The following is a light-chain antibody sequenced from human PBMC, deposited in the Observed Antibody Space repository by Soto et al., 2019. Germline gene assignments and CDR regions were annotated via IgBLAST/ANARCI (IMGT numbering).Light chain of an antibody. CDR2: GAS. J-gene: IGKJ1*01. CDR1: QSGSSG. V-gene: IGKV3-15*01. CDR3: QQYNNWPPWT. Sequence: EIAFTQAPATLTLSPGETATLSGRAIQSGSSGYVAWYQQKPGQAPRLLIYGASTRATGIPARFSGSGSGTEFTLTISVLQSEDFAVYYCQQYNNWPPWTFGQGTKVDI.